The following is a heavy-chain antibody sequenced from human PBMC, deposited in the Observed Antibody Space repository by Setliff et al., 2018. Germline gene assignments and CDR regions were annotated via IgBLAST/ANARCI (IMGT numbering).Heavy chain of an antibody. V-gene: IGHV1-18*01. Sequence: ASVKVSCKASGYTFTNYAINWVQQAPGQGLEWVGWISAYSGNTYYAQKFQGRVTMTTDTSTATAYLELRSLRSDDTAVYYCSRLVRYCTRTSCQRASGEDYWGQGTLVTSPQ. CDR3: SRLVRYCTRTSCQRASGEDY. J-gene: IGHJ4*02. D-gene: IGHD2-2*01. CDR2: ISAYSGNT. CDR1: GYTFTNYA.